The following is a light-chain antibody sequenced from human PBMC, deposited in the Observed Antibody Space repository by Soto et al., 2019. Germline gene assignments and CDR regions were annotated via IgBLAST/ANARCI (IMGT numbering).Light chain of an antibody. CDR3: QHYHGWPIT. Sequence: EIVSTQTPHTLSEYQGERATLSCRASQTVSRINLAWYQPKPGQDPSLFFYDASTRATGSPARFSGSGSGPEFTLTISSLQSEDFAVYYCQHYHGWPITFGQGTRLEI. CDR1: QTVSRIN. CDR2: DAS. J-gene: IGKJ5*01. V-gene: IGKV3-15*01.